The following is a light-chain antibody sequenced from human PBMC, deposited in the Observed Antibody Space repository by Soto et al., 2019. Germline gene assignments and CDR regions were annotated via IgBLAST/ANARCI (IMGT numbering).Light chain of an antibody. J-gene: IGLJ2*01. CDR3: AAWDDTLNSLL. CDR1: SSNIETNY. Sequence: QSLLTQPPPASGTPGQRVTISFSGHSSNIETNYVYWYQQLPGTAPKLLIYRNNQRPSGVPDRFSASKSGTSASLAISGLRSEDEAHYYCAAWDDTLNSLLFGGGTKVTVL. CDR2: RNN. V-gene: IGLV1-47*01.